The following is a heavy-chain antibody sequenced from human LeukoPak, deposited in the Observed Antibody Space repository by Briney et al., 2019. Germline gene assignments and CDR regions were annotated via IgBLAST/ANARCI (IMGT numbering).Heavy chain of an antibody. D-gene: IGHD4-17*01. CDR1: GGSISSYY. Sequence: SETLSLTCTVSGGSISSYYWSWIRQPAGKGLEWIGRIYTSGSTNYNPSLKSRVTISVDTSKNQFSLKLSSVTAADTAVYYCASSMTTVTTYYFDYWGQGTLVTVSS. V-gene: IGHV4-4*07. CDR2: IYTSGST. CDR3: ASSMTTVTTYYFDY. J-gene: IGHJ4*02.